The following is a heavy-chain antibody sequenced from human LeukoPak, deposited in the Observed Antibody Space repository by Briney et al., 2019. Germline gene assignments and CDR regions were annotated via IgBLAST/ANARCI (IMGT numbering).Heavy chain of an antibody. J-gene: IGHJ4*02. CDR1: GFNFRDYG. Sequence: PGGSLRLSCTPSGFNFRDYGMSWVRQAPGKGLEWVGFIRNKAHGGTTEYAASVKGRFSISRDDSKSIAYLQMNSLKTEDTAVYYCTRRDYYDSSGYSFLFDYWGQGAPVTVSS. CDR2: IRNKAHGGTT. CDR3: TRRDYYDSSGYSFLFDY. D-gene: IGHD3-22*01. V-gene: IGHV3-49*04.